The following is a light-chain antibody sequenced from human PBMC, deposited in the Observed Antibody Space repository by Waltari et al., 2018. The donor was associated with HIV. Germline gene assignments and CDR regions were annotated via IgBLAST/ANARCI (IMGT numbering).Light chain of an antibody. V-gene: IGKV3-20*01. Sequence: EIVLTQSPETLSLSPGERATLSCRASETVNTRYLAWYQHKPGQAPTLLIYGASSRASGSPDRFSGRGSGTDFTLVISRLEPEDFGVYYCQQYCCSPLTFGQGTKVEIK. CDR3: QQYCCSPLT. CDR2: GAS. CDR1: ETVNTRY. J-gene: IGKJ1*01.